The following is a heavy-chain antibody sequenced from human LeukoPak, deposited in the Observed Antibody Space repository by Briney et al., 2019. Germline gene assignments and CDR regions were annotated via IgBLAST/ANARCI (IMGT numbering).Heavy chain of an antibody. D-gene: IGHD3-22*01. Sequence: PSETLSLTCTVSGASISSYYFGWVRQPPGKGLEWMGYIRYSGSTNYNPSLRSQVTISVSTSKNQFSLKLSSVTAADTAVYYCSRTTDDSIGYSDYWGQGTVVTVSS. J-gene: IGHJ4*02. V-gene: IGHV4-59*01. CDR2: IRYSGST. CDR1: GASISSYY. CDR3: SRTTDDSIGYSDY.